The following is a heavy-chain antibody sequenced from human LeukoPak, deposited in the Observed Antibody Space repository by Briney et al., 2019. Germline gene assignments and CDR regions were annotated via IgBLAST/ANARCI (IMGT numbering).Heavy chain of an antibody. Sequence: GGSLRLSCAASGLTFSAYYMTWIRQAPGKGLEWVSSISGTGTTIYSADSVRGRFTVSRDNARNSLFLHMNSLRAEDTAVYYCAVQITMIVVVPYFDYWGQGTLVTVSS. CDR3: AVQITMIVVVPYFDY. CDR2: ISGTGTTI. V-gene: IGHV3-11*04. J-gene: IGHJ4*02. CDR1: GLTFSAYY. D-gene: IGHD3-22*01.